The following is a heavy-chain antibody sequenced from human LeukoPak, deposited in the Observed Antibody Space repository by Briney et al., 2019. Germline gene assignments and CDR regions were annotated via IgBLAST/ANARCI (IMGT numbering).Heavy chain of an antibody. J-gene: IGHJ4*02. Sequence: ASVKVSCKASGYTFTSYGISWVRQAPGQGLEWMGWISAYNGNTNYAQKLQGRVTMTTDTSTSTAYMELSSLRSEDTAVYYCARESATLYSGSYPDYWGQGTLVTVSS. CDR1: GYTFTSYG. CDR3: ARESATLYSGSYPDY. V-gene: IGHV1-18*01. D-gene: IGHD1-26*01. CDR2: ISAYNGNT.